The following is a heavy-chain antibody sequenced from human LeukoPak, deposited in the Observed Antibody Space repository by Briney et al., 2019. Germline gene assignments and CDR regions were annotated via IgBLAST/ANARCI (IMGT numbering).Heavy chain of an antibody. CDR1: GFTFSSYG. CDR3: AKDISSGWSSWMFDY. CDR2: ISYDGSNK. D-gene: IGHD6-13*01. J-gene: IGHJ4*02. Sequence: GRALRLSCAASGFTFSSYGMHWVRQAPGKGLEGVAVISYDGSNKYYADSVKGRFTISRDNSKNTLYLQINSLRAEDTAVYYCAKDISSGWSSWMFDYWGQGTLVTVSS. V-gene: IGHV3-30*18.